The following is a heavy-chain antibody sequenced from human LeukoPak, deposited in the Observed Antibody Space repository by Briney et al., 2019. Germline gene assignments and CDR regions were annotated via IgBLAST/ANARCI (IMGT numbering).Heavy chain of an antibody. V-gene: IGHV3-48*01. D-gene: IGHD3-10*01. CDR2: ISSSDST. J-gene: IGHJ6*03. CDR1: GFTFSAYA. Sequence: GESLRLSCAASGFTFSAYAMNWVRQAPPNGLHWVSYISSSDSTDYADSVKGRFTISRDNAKNSLYLQMNSLRAEDTAVYYCARVRITMVRGVTPPDSYYYMDVGGKGTTVTVSS. CDR3: ARVRITMVRGVTPPDSYYYMDV.